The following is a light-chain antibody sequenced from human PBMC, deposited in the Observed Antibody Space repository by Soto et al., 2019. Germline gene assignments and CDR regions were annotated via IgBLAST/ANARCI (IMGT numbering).Light chain of an antibody. J-gene: IGLJ2*01. CDR3: CSYAGSSTYV. CDR2: EGS. CDR1: SSYVGSYTL. Sequence: QSVLTQPASVTGSPGQSITISCTGTSSYVGSYTLVSWYQQHPGKAPKLMIYEGSQRPSGVSNRFSGSKSGNTASLTISGLQTEAEADYYCCSYAGSSTYVFGGGTQLTVL. V-gene: IGLV2-23*01.